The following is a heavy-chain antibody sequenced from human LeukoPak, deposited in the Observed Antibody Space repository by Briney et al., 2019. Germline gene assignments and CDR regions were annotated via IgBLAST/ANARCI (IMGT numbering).Heavy chain of an antibody. CDR3: AKGRSYGSGNDY. D-gene: IGHD3-10*01. CDR2: ISSSSSTI. J-gene: IGHJ4*02. CDR1: EFTFSSYS. Sequence: GGSLRLSCAASEFTFSSYSMNWVRQAPGKGLEWVSYISSSSSTIYYADSVKGRFTISRDNAKSSLYLQMNSLRAEDTALYYCAKGRSYGSGNDYWGQGTLVTVSS. V-gene: IGHV3-48*04.